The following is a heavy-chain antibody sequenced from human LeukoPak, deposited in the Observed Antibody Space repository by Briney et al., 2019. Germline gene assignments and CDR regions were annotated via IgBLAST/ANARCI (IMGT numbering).Heavy chain of an antibody. V-gene: IGHV3-21*01. D-gene: IGHD3-22*01. CDR1: GFTFSSYR. Sequence: GGSLRLSCAASGFTFSSYRMNWVRQAPGKGLEWVSSISSSSSYIYYADSVKGRFTISRDNAKNSLYLQMNSLRAEDTAVYYCARDQHDSSGYLVFDYWGQGTLVTVSP. J-gene: IGHJ4*02. CDR2: ISSSSSYI. CDR3: ARDQHDSSGYLVFDY.